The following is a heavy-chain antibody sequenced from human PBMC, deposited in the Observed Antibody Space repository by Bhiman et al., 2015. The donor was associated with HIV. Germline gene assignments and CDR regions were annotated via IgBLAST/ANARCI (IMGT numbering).Heavy chain of an antibody. CDR1: GFTFSTYS. V-gene: IGHV3-21*03. CDR2: ISSTSRYI. Sequence: EVQLVESGGGLVQPGRSLRLSCAASGFTFSTYSMNWVRQAPGKGLEWVSSISSTSRYIYYADSVKGRLTISRDNAKNSLYLQMNSLRAEDTGVYYCARETLIDYWGQGTLVTVSS. J-gene: IGHJ4*02. CDR3: ARETLIDY.